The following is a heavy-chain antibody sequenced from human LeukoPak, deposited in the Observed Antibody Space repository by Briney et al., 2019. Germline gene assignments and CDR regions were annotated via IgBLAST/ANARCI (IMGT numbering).Heavy chain of an antibody. V-gene: IGHV4-39*01. J-gene: IGHJ4*02. CDR2: IYYSGST. CDR1: GGSITRSSYY. CDR3: ARRDLHSSSWYYFDY. D-gene: IGHD6-13*01. Sequence: SETLSLTCTVSGGSITRSSYYWGWIRQPPGKGLEWIGTIYYSGSTYYNPSLKSRVTISVDTSKNQFSLKLSSVTAADTAVYYCARRDLHSSSWYYFDYWGQGTLVTVSS.